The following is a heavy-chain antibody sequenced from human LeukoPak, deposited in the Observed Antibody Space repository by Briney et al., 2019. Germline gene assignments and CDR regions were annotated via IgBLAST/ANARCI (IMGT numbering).Heavy chain of an antibody. CDR1: GFTFRSYS. V-gene: IGHV3-21*01. CDR3: ARAPTVLVGYCSSSSCQADY. J-gene: IGHJ4*02. D-gene: IGHD2-2*01. CDR2: IDPSSTYI. Sequence: PGGSLRLSCAASGFTFRSYSMNWVRQAPGKGLEWVSAIDPSSTYIYYADSVKGRFTISRDNAENSLYLQMNSLRVEDTAVYYCARAPTVLVGYCSSSSCQADYWGQGTLGTVSS.